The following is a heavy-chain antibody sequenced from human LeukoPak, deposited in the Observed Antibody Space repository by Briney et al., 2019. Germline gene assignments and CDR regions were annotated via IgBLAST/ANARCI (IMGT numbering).Heavy chain of an antibody. CDR1: GGPFCGYY. CDR3: ARKESGSSPPTTAFHI. V-gene: IGHV4-34*01. CDR2: INHSGST. J-gene: IGHJ3*02. Sequence: SETLSLTCAVYGGPFCGYYWFCIRQPPGKTLEGIGEINHSGSTNHNPSLKSRVTMSVDTTKNQFSLKLSSVPAADTAVYYCARKESGSSPPTTAFHIWGQGKMVNGSS. D-gene: IGHD1-26*01.